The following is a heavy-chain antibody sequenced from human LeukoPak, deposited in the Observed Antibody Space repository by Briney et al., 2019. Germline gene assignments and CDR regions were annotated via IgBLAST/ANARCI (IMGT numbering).Heavy chain of an antibody. CDR3: ARTLTYYDYVWGSYRYTAHSLMDV. CDR1: GGSISSSSYY. D-gene: IGHD3-16*02. CDR2: IYYSGST. J-gene: IGHJ6*03. Sequence: SETLSLTCTVSGGSISSSSYYWGWIRQPPGKGLEWIGSIYYSGSTYYNPSLKSRVTISVDTSKNQFSLKLSSVTAADTAVYYCARTLTYYDYVWGSYRYTAHSLMDVWGKGTTVTVSS. V-gene: IGHV4-39*07.